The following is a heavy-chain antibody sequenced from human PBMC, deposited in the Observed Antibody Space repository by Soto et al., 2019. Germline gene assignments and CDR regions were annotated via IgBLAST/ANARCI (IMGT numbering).Heavy chain of an antibody. Sequence: EVQLLESGGGLVQPGGSLRLSCAASGFTFSSYAMSWVRQAPGKGLEWVPAISGSGGSTYYADSVKGRFTVSRDNSNNTLSLQVNSLRVEDTPVYYCAKDDRERATVFDYWGQGALVTVSS. CDR3: AKDDRERATVFDY. D-gene: IGHD1-26*01. CDR2: ISGSGGST. J-gene: IGHJ4*02. CDR1: GFTFSSYA. V-gene: IGHV3-23*01.